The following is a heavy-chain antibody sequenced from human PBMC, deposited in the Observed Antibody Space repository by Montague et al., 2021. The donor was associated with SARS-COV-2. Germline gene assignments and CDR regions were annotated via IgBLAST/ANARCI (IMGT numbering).Heavy chain of an antibody. CDR1: GGFISSYY. CDR2: IYYSGST. CDR3: ARGSGWMGNAFDI. Sequence: SETLFLTCTVSGGFISSYYWSWIRQPPGKGLEWIGYIYYSGSTNYNPSXKSRVTISVDTSKNQFSLKLSYVTAADTAVYYCARGSGWMGNAFDIWGQGTMVTVSS. J-gene: IGHJ3*02. V-gene: IGHV4-59*01. D-gene: IGHD6-19*01.